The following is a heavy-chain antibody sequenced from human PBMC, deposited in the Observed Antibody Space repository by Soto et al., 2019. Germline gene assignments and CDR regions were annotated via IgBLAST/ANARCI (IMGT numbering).Heavy chain of an antibody. Sequence: SETLSLTCTVSGGSISSYYWSWIRQPPGKGLEWIGYIYYSGSTNYNPSLKSRVTISVDTSKNQFSLKLSSVTAADTAVYYCARTVTPITMVRGAPYNWFDPWGKGTLVTVSS. CDR1: GGSISSYY. CDR3: ARTVTPITMVRGAPYNWFDP. D-gene: IGHD3-10*01. J-gene: IGHJ5*02. CDR2: IYYSGST. V-gene: IGHV4-59*08.